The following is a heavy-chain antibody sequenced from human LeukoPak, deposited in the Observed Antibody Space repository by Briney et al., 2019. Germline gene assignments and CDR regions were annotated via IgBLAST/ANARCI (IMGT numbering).Heavy chain of an antibody. CDR2: MNPNSGDT. V-gene: IGHV1-2*02. Sequence: ASVKVSCKASGYTFTDYYMHWVRQAPGQGLQWMGRMNPNSGDTNYAQKFQGRVTMTRDTSISTAYMELSRLRFDDTAVYYCASISEVWSGYYNVHFDYWGQGTLVTVSS. CDR1: GYTFTDYY. J-gene: IGHJ4*02. CDR3: ASISEVWSGYYNVHFDY. D-gene: IGHD3-3*01.